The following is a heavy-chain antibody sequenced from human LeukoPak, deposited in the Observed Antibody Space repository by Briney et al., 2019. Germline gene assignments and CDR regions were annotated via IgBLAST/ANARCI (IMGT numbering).Heavy chain of an antibody. CDR1: GFTFNNYA. CDR2: ISASGGTT. V-gene: IGHV3-23*01. Sequence: GGSLRLSCAASGFTFNNYAMSWVRQAPGKGLEWVSAISASGGTTYYADSVKGRFTISRDNSENTLFLQMNSLRAEDTAVYYCAKEPREYCSSTSCPNWFDSWGQGTLITVSS. CDR3: AKEPREYCSSTSCPNWFDS. D-gene: IGHD2-2*01. J-gene: IGHJ5*01.